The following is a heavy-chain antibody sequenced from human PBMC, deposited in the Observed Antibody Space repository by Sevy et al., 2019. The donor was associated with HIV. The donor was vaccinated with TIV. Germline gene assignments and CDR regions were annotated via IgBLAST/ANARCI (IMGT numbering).Heavy chain of an antibody. J-gene: IGHJ6*02. CDR2: ISSSSSTI. V-gene: IGHV3-48*02. CDR1: GFTFSSYS. Sequence: GGFLRLSCAASGFTFSSYSMSWVRQAPGKGLEWVSYISSSSSTIYYADSVKGRFTISRDNAKNSLYLQMNSLRDEDTAVYYCARDGDIVVVPAAINGMDVWGQGTTVTVSS. D-gene: IGHD2-2*01. CDR3: ARDGDIVVVPAAINGMDV.